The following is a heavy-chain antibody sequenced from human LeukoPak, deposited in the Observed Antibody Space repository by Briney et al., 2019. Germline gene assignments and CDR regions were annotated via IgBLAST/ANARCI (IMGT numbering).Heavy chain of an antibody. CDR2: IYYSGST. J-gene: IGHJ4*02. Sequence: SETPSLTCTVSGGSISSYYWSWIRQPPGKGLEWIGYIYYSGSTNYNPSLKSRVTISVDTSKNQFSLKLSSVTAADTAVYYCASGVLTVTLFDYWGQRTLVTVSS. V-gene: IGHV4-59*01. CDR1: GGSISSYY. CDR3: ASGVLTVTLFDY. D-gene: IGHD4-11*01.